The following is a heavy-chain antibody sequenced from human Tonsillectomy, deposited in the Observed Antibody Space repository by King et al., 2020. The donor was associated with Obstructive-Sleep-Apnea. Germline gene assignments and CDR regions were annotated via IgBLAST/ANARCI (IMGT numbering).Heavy chain of an antibody. D-gene: IGHD6-13*01. CDR2: IYYSGNT. CDR3: ARDAAAGYYYYGMDV. CDR1: GGSISSSSYY. J-gene: IGHJ6*02. V-gene: IGHV4-39*07. Sequence: QLQESGPGLVKPSETLSLTCTVSGGSISSSSYYWGWIRQPPGKGLEWIGSIYYSGNTYYNPSLKSRVTISVDTSKKQFSLKVSFVTAADTAVYYCARDAAAGYYYYGMDVWDQGTTVTVSS.